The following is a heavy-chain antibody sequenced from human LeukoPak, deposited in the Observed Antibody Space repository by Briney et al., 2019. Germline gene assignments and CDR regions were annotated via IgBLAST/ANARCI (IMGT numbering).Heavy chain of an antibody. Sequence: SETLSLTCTVSGGSISSYYWSWLRQPAGKGLEWIGRIYTSGSTNYNPSLKSRVTMSVDTSKNQFSLKLSSVTAADTAVYYCARDYRDFWSGYPLNYYYMDVWGKGTTVTVSS. CDR2: IYTSGST. V-gene: IGHV4-4*07. CDR3: ARDYRDFWSGYPLNYYYMDV. D-gene: IGHD3-3*01. J-gene: IGHJ6*03. CDR1: GGSISSYY.